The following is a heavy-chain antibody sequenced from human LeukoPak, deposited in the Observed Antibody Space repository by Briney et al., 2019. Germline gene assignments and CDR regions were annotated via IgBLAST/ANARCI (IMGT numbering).Heavy chain of an antibody. CDR1: GFTFSSYW. Sequence: GGSLRPSCAASGFTFSSYWMSWVRQAPGKGLEWVANIKQDGSEKYYVDSVKGRFTISRDNAKNSLYLQMNSLRAEDTALYYCARDYYYGSGSYPIFDYWGQGTLVTVSS. CDR3: ARDYYYGSGSYPIFDY. CDR2: IKQDGSEK. V-gene: IGHV3-7*03. J-gene: IGHJ4*02. D-gene: IGHD3-10*01.